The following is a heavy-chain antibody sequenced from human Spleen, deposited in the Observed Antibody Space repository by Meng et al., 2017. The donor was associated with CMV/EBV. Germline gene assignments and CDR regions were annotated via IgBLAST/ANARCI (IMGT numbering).Heavy chain of an antibody. D-gene: IGHD2-2*01. V-gene: IGHV4-34*01. CDR1: GGSFSGYY. Sequence: SETLSLTCAVYGGSFSGYYWSWIRQPPGKGLEWIGEINHSGSTNYNPSLKSRVTISVDTSKNQFSLKLSSVTAADTAVYYCARRDCSSTSCPRGNAFDIWGQGTMVTVS. J-gene: IGHJ3*02. CDR3: ARRDCSSTSCPRGNAFDI. CDR2: INHSGST.